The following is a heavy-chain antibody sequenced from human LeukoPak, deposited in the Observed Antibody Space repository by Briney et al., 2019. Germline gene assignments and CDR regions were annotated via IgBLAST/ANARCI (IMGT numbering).Heavy chain of an antibody. CDR3: ARAGGCSSTSCHYYFDY. Sequence: HWVRQAPXQGLEWMGWINPNSGGTNYAQKFQGRVTMTRDTSISTAYMELSRLRSGDTAVYYCARAGGCSSTSCHYYFDYWGQGTLVTVSS. V-gene: IGHV1-2*02. D-gene: IGHD2-2*01. CDR2: INPNSGGT. J-gene: IGHJ4*02.